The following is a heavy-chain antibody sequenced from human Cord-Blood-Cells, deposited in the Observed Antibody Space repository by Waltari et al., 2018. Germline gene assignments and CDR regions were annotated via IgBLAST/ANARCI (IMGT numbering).Heavy chain of an antibody. CDR2: IYYSGST. V-gene: IGHV4-59*01. J-gene: IGHJ3*02. CDR1: GGSISSYY. Sequence: QVQLQESGPGLVKPSETLSLTCTVSGGSISSYYWSWIRQPPGKGLEWIGYIYYSGSTNSNPSLKSRVTISVDTSKNQFSLKLSSVTAADTAVYYCASPSGSGSYYNAFDIWGQGTMVTVSS. CDR3: ASPSGSGSYYNAFDI. D-gene: IGHD3-10*01.